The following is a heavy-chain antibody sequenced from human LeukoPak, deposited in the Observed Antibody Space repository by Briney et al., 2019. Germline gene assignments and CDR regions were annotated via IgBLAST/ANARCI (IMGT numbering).Heavy chain of an antibody. V-gene: IGHV4-30-2*01. J-gene: IGHJ4*02. CDR2: IYHSGST. Sequence: PSETLSLTCAVSGGSISSGGYSWSWIRQPPGKGLEWIGYIYHSGSTYYNPSLKSRVTISVDRSKNQFSLKLSSVTAADTAVYYCARVGSSGYYLYYFDNWGQGTLVTVSS. CDR1: GGSISSGGYS. CDR3: ARVGSSGYYLYYFDN. D-gene: IGHD3-22*01.